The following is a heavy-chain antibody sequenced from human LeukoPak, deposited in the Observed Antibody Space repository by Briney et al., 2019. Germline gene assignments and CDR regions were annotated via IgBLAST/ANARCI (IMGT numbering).Heavy chain of an antibody. CDR2: IYYSGST. D-gene: IGHD3-10*01. J-gene: IGHJ4*02. CDR1: GGSINSSSSYY. CDR3: ARLPMAMGVFDY. Sequence: SETLSLTCAVSGGSINSSSSYYWGWIRQPPGKGLEWIGSIYYSGSTHHNPSLKSRVTISVDTSKNQFSLKLSSVTAADTAVYYCARLPMAMGVFDYWGQGTLVTVSS. V-gene: IGHV4-39*01.